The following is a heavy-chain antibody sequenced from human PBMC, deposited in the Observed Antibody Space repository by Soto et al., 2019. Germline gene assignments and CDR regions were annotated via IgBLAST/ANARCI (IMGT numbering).Heavy chain of an antibody. CDR1: GFTFSSYG. D-gene: IGHD6-19*01. J-gene: IGHJ6*03. V-gene: IGHV3-30*18. CDR2: ISYDGSNK. CDR3: AKHARLVPYYYYYMDV. Sequence: QVQLVESGGGVVQPGRSLRLSCAASGFTFSSYGMHWVRQAPGKGLEWVAVISYDGSNKYYADSVKGRFTISRDNSKNTLYLQMNSLRAEDTAVYYCAKHARLVPYYYYYMDVWGKGTTVTVSS.